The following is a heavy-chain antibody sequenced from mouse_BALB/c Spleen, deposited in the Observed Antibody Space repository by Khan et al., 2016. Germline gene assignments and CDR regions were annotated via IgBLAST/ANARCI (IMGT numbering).Heavy chain of an antibody. CDR3: ASYYDYGGGFAY. V-gene: IGHV2-6-7*01. CDR1: GFSITGFA. D-gene: IGHD2-4*01. Sequence: QVQLKESGPGLVAPSQSLSITCTVSGFSITGFAVNWVRQPPGKGLEWLGVIWGDGSTDYDSALKSRLSISKDDSKSHAFLKMNSLQTDETARYYCASYYDYGGGFAYWGQGTFVTIST. CDR2: IWGDGST. J-gene: IGHJ3*01.